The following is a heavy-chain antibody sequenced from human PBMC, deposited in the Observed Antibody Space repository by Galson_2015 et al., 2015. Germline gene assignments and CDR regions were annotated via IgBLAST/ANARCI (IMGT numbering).Heavy chain of an antibody. D-gene: IGHD2-21*02. CDR3: AKTWGDGLLDY. Sequence: SLRLSCAASGFTFSSSTMSWVRQAPGKGLEWVSTISGNISNTYYADSVKGRFTISRDNSKNTLYLQMNSLRAEDTAVYYCAKTWGDGLLDYWGQGTLVTVSS. V-gene: IGHV3-23*01. CDR1: GFTFSSST. CDR2: ISGNISNT. J-gene: IGHJ4*02.